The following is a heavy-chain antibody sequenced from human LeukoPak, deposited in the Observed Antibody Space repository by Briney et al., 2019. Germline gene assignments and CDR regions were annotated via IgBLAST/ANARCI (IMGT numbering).Heavy chain of an antibody. CDR1: GFTFSSYA. J-gene: IGHJ4*02. Sequence: GGSLRLSCAASGFTFSSYAMHWVRQAPGKGLEYVSAISSNGGSTYYANSAKGRFTISRDNSKNTLYLQMGSLRAEDMAVYYCARGHDYGDYVAYWGQGTLVTVSS. D-gene: IGHD4-17*01. V-gene: IGHV3-64*01. CDR3: ARGHDYGDYVAY. CDR2: ISSNGGST.